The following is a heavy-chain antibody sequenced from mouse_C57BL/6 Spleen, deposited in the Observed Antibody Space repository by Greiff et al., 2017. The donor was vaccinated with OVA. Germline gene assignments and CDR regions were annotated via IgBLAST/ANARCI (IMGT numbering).Heavy chain of an antibody. J-gene: IGHJ4*01. CDR3: APYSKDAMDY. V-gene: IGHV1-26*01. Sequence: VQLQQSGPELVKPGASVKISCKASGYTFTDYYMNWVKQSHGKSLEWIGDINPNNGGTSYNQKFKGKATLTVDKSSSTAYMELRSLTSEDSAVYYCAPYSKDAMDYWGQGTSVTVSS. D-gene: IGHD2-5*01. CDR1: GYTFTDYY. CDR2: INPNNGGT.